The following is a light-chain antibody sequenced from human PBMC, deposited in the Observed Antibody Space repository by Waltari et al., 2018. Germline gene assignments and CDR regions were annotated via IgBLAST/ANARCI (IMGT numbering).Light chain of an antibody. J-gene: IGKJ4*01. V-gene: IGKV1-9*01. CDR1: RDIRNY. Sequence: DIQLTQSPSFLSASVGDRVTFTCRASRDIRNYLARYQQKSGKAPKLLIFAASTLQSGVPSRVSGSGSGTEFTRTISSLQPEDLATYYCPQPPGTFGGGTKVEIK. CDR3: PQPPGT. CDR2: AAS.